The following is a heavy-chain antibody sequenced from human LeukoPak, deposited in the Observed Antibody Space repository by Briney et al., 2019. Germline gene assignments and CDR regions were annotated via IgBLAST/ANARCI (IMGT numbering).Heavy chain of an antibody. Sequence: SETLSLTCAVSGGSISSSNWWSWVRQPPGQGLEWIGEIYHSGSTNYNPSLKSRVTKSVDKSKNQFSLKLSSVTAADTAVYYCAREARRGITMIVVRFDYWGQGTLVTVSS. J-gene: IGHJ4*02. CDR2: IYHSGST. CDR3: AREARRGITMIVVRFDY. D-gene: IGHD3-22*01. V-gene: IGHV4-4*02. CDR1: GGSISSSNW.